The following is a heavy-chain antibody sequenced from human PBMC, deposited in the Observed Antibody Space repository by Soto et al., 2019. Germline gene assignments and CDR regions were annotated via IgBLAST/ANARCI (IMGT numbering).Heavy chain of an antibody. CDR3: ARSGRYYYYGMDV. D-gene: IGHD1-26*01. Sequence: EVQLVESGGGLVQPGGSLRLSCAASGFTFSYYSMNWVRQVPGKGLEWVSYISSSSSIIYYADSVKGRFTISSDNAKNSLYLQMNSLRAEDTAVYYCARSGRYYYYGMDVWGQGTTVTVSS. J-gene: IGHJ6*02. CDR2: ISSSSSII. CDR1: GFTFSYYS. V-gene: IGHV3-48*01.